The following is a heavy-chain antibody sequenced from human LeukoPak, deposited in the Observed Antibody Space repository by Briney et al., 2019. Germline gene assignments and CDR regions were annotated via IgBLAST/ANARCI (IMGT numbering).Heavy chain of an antibody. V-gene: IGHV1-69*13. CDR2: ITPIFGAA. J-gene: IGHJ4*02. Sequence: SVKVSCKASGGTFSSYPFTWVRQAPGQGLEWMGEITPIFGAANYAQTFQGRVTITADESTSTVFMELSSLRSDDTAFYYCARNSRVASTSGLNYWGQGTLVTVSS. CDR1: GGTFSSYP. CDR3: ARNSRVASTSGLNY. D-gene: IGHD4-23*01.